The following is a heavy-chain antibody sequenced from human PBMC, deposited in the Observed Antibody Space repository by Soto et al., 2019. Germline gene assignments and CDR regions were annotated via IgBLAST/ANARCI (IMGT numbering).Heavy chain of an antibody. V-gene: IGHV6-1*01. J-gene: IGHJ4*02. Sequence: SQTLSLTCAISGDSASTNSAAWNWIRQSPSRGLEWLGRTYYRSKWYNDYALSVRSRITINPDTSKNQFSLQLKSVTPDDTAVYYCARHSTTSLDYWGQGTLVTVSS. CDR3: ARHSTTSLDY. CDR2: TYYRSKWYN. CDR1: GDSASTNSAA.